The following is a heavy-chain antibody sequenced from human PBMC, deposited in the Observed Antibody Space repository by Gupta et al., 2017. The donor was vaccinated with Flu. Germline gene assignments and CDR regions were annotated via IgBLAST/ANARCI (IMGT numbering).Heavy chain of an antibody. CDR3: NWMTTVTTMDY. CDR2: IKSRGSGGKT. D-gene: IGHD4-17*01. J-gene: IGHJ4*02. V-gene: IGHV3-15*01. Sequence: EVQLVESGGDLVKPGGSLTLSCATSGITVNLAWLRWVRQAPGKGLEWVGRIKSRGSGGKTDYAASVKGRCTISRDYSKSTIYLQMNSLQPDDTAIYFCNWMTTVTTMDYWGQGTLVTVSS. CDR1: GITVNLAW.